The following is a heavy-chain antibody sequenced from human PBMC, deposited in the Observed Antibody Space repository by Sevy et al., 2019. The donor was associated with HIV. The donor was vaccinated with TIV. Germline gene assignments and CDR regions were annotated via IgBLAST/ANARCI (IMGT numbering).Heavy chain of an antibody. CDR3: TRICDFSECGMDV. D-gene: IGHD3-3*01. CDR2: IRSKAYGGTT. CDR1: GFTFGDYA. V-gene: IGHV3-49*03. Sequence: GGSLRLSCTASGFTFGDYAMSWFRQAPGKGLEWVGFIRSKAYGGTTEYAASVKGRFTISRDDSKSIAYLQMNSLKTEDTAVYYCTRICDFSECGMDVWGQGTTVTISS. J-gene: IGHJ6*02.